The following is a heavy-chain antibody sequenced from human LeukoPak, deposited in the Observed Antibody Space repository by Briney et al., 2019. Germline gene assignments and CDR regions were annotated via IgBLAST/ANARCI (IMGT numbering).Heavy chain of an antibody. CDR3: AKGISGYRSGTGGLIDY. V-gene: IGHV3-23*01. CDR1: GFTFSDYA. CDR2: ISGSGTRT. Sequence: PGESLRLSCAASGFTFSDYAMSWVRQAPGKGLEWVSAISGSGTRTFYADSVKGRFTNSRDNSKNTLYLQMSSLRAEDAAIYYCAKGISGYRSGTGGLIDYWGQGTLVTVSS. J-gene: IGHJ4*02. D-gene: IGHD3-22*01.